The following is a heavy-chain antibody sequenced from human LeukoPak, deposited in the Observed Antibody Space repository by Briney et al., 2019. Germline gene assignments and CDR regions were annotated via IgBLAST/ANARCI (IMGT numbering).Heavy chain of an antibody. CDR3: AKDLGPGSMATSPGFDY. CDR2: ISWNSGSI. J-gene: IGHJ4*02. CDR1: GFTFDDYA. D-gene: IGHD5-24*01. V-gene: IGHV3-9*01. Sequence: SLRLSCAACGFTFDDYAMHWVRQAPGKGLEWVSGISWNSGSIGYADSVKGRFTISRDNAKTSLYLQMNSLRAEDTALYYCAKDLGPGSMATSPGFDYWGQGTLVTVSS.